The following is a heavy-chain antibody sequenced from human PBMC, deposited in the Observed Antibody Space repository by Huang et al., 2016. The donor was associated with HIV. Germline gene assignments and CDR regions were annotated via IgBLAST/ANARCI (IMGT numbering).Heavy chain of an antibody. V-gene: IGHV1-8*02. D-gene: IGHD4-17*01. J-gene: IGHJ4*02. CDR3: ARSAYGDLDY. CDR1: GYTFTNYD. CDR2: MNPNTGNT. Sequence: QVHLVQSGAEVKKPGASVKVSCKASGYTFTNYDINWVRQAPGRGLDVMGGMNPNTGNTGVAQSFQGRVTMTRKTSITTAYMELTSLTSEDTAVYYCARSAYGDLDYWGLGTLVIVSS.